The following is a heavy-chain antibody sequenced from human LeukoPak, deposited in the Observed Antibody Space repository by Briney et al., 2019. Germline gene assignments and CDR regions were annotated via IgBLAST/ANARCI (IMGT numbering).Heavy chain of an antibody. CDR3: ARGDVFDP. CDR2: IYYSGST. V-gene: IGHV4-59*01. J-gene: IGHJ5*02. Sequence: SETLSLTCTVSGGSISSYYWSWIRQPPGKGLEWIGYIYYSGSTNYNPSLKSRVTISVDTSKNQFSLKLSSVTAADTAVYYCARGDVFDPWGQGTLVTVSS. CDR1: GGSISSYY.